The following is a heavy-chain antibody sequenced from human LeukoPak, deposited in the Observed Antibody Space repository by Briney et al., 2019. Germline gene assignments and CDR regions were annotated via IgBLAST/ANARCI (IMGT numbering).Heavy chain of an antibody. D-gene: IGHD3-3*01. CDR1: GFTFNNYG. V-gene: IGHV3-30*02. Sequence: GGSLRLSCAASGFTFNNYGMHWVRQAPGKGLEWVTYIRYDGSNIYYTDSVKGRFTISRDNSKNMLYLQMNSLRAEETAVYYCAKVDLWSGYYTGIEYWGQGTLVTVSS. J-gene: IGHJ4*02. CDR2: IRYDGSNI. CDR3: AKVDLWSGYYTGIEY.